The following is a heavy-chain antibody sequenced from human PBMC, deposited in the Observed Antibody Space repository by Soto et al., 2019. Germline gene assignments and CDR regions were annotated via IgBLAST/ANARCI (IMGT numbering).Heavy chain of an antibody. Sequence: SETLSLTCTVSVGSMSTFYWSWIRQPPGKALEWIGYIHSSGSTNYNPSLKSRVAISVDTAKNQFSLKLSSVTAADTAVYYCVRDTNSATAEFD. CDR2: IHSSGST. D-gene: IGHD2-8*01. V-gene: IGHV4-59*01. CDR3: VRDTNSATAEFD. J-gene: IGHJ4*01. CDR1: VGSMSTFY.